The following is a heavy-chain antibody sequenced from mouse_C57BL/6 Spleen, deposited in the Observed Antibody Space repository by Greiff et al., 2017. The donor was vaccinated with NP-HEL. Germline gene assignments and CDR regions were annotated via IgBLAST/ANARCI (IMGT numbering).Heavy chain of an antibody. J-gene: IGHJ2*01. Sequence: DVKLVESEGGLVQPGSSMKLSCTASGFTFSDYYMPWVRQVPEKGLEWVAYINYDGSSTYYLDSLKSRFIISRDNAKNILYLQMSSLKSEDTATYYCAVASPDFDYWGQGATLTVSS. CDR1: GFTFSDYY. CDR2: INYDGSST. V-gene: IGHV5-16*01. CDR3: AVASPDFDY. D-gene: IGHD6-1*01.